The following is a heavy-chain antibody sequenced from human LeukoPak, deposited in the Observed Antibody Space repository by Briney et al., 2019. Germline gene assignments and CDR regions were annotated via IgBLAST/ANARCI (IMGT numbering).Heavy chain of an antibody. CDR1: GFTFSSYS. D-gene: IGHD1-1*01. Sequence: GGSLRLTCADSGFTFSSYSMSWVRRAPGKGLEWVSSISGSGGRIDYADSVKGRFTISRDNSKNTLSLQMNSLTAEDTAVYYCAKNPRLEGWIYFDSWGQGILVIVSS. V-gene: IGHV3-23*01. CDR2: ISGSGGRI. CDR3: AKNPRLEGWIYFDS. J-gene: IGHJ4*02.